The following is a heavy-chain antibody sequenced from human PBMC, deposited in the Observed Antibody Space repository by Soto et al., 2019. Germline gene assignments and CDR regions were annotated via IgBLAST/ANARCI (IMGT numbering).Heavy chain of an antibody. Sequence: SVKVSCKASGGTFSRHAINWVRQAPGHGLQWMGGIVPLFGTANYAQKFQGRVTITADESTSTAHMELRSLGSEDTAVYYCARDYGHDCSGGNCYFYFWGQGTLVTVSS. CDR3: ARDYGHDCSGGNCYFYF. D-gene: IGHD2-15*01. CDR1: GGTFSRHA. J-gene: IGHJ4*02. CDR2: IVPLFGTA. V-gene: IGHV1-69*13.